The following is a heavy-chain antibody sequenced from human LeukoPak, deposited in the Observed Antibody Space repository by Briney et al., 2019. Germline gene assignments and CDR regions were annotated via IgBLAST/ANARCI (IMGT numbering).Heavy chain of an antibody. D-gene: IGHD3-22*01. CDR1: GGSISSYY. V-gene: IGHV4-59*01. J-gene: IGHJ5*02. Sequence: KPSETLSLTCTVSGGSISSYYWSWIRQPPGKGLEWIGYIYYSGSTNYNPSLKSRVTISVDTSKNQFSLKLSSVTAADTAVYYCARGYRRYYDSSGYYPNWFDPWGQGTLVTVSS. CDR2: IYYSGST. CDR3: ARGYRRYYDSSGYYPNWFDP.